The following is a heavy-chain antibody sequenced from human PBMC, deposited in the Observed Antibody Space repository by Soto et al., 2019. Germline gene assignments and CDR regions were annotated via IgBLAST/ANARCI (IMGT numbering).Heavy chain of an antibody. D-gene: IGHD2-15*01. Sequence: SETLSLTCTVSGGSMRNVYWSWIRQPPGKRLEWIGFIFHSGNAKYNPSLKSRVTISIDTSKSKFSLSLDSVTAADTAVYFCARAHAHTLPFDYWGLGTLVTVSS. CDR3: ARAHAHTLPFDY. V-gene: IGHV4-59*01. CDR1: GGSMRNVY. J-gene: IGHJ4*01. CDR2: IFHSGNA.